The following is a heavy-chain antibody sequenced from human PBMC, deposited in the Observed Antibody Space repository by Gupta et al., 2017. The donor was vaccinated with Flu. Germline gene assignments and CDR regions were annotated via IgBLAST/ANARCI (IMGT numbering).Heavy chain of an antibody. CDR1: GFRFSNFA. V-gene: IGHV3-23*01. J-gene: IGHJ6*02. Sequence: DVQLLESGGGLVQPGGSLRLSCAASGFRFSNFAMSWVRQVPGEGLEWVSGISGSGGRTYYADSVKGRFTISRDNSKNTLYLQMNSLRAEATAVYYCAKGYFSSLTYGLDVWGQGTTVIVSS. CDR2: ISGSGGRT. CDR3: AKGYFSSLTYGLDV. D-gene: IGHD1-26*01.